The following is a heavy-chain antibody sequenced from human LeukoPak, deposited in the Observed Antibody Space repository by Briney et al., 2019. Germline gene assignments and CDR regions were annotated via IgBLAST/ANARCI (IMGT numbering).Heavy chain of an antibody. J-gene: IGHJ3*02. CDR2: INRSGST. V-gene: IGHV4-34*01. Sequence: SETLSLTCAVYGGAFSGYYWSWIRQPPGKGLEWIAEINRSGSTHYNASLKSRVTIFVDTSKNQFFLQLSSVPAAATAVYYCGGRRIVTVPSARYAFDMWGQGTRVTASS. CDR1: GGAFSGYY. D-gene: IGHD2/OR15-2a*01. CDR3: GGRRIVTVPSARYAFDM.